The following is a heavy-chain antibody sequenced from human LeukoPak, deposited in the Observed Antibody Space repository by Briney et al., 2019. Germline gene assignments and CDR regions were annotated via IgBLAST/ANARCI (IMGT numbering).Heavy chain of an antibody. CDR3: ARDRGYYYDSSGYSQQ. CDR2: IYYSGST. Sequence: PSETLSLTCTVSGGSISSYYWSWIRQPPGKGLEWIGSIYYSGSTYYNPSLKSRVTISVDTSKNQFSLKLSSVTAADTAVYYCARDRGYYYDSSGYSQQWGQGTLVTVSS. D-gene: IGHD3-22*01. CDR1: GGSISSYY. V-gene: IGHV4-39*07. J-gene: IGHJ4*02.